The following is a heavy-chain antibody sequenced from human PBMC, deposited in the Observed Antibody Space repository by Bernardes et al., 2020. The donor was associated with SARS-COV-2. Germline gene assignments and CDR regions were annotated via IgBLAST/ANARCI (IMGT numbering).Heavy chain of an antibody. CDR3: ARDRGGSYTEIDY. J-gene: IGHJ4*02. CDR1: GFTFSSYS. CDR2: ISSSSSTI. Sequence: AGSLILSCAASGFTFSSYSMNWVRQAPGQGLEWVSYISSSSSTIYYADSVKGRFTISRDNAKNSLYLQMNSLRAEDTAVYYCARDRGGSYTEIDYWGQGTLVTVSS. D-gene: IGHD1-26*01. V-gene: IGHV3-48*01.